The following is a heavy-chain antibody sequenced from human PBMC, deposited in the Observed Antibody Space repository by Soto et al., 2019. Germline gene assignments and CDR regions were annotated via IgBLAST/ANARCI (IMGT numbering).Heavy chain of an antibody. J-gene: IGHJ3*02. CDR2: INHSGST. D-gene: IGHD3-10*01. Sequence: ASETLSLTCTVSGGSINSGAYYWSWIRQHPGKGLEWIGEINHSGSTNYNPSLKSRVTISVDTSKNQFSLKLSSVTAADTAVYYCARGPLRITMVRGVIKPHAFDIWGQGTMVTVSS. CDR1: GGSINSGAYY. CDR3: ARGPLRITMVRGVIKPHAFDI. V-gene: IGHV4-34*01.